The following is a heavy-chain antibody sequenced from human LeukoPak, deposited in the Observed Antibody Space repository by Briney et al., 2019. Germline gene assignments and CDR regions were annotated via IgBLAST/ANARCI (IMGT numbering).Heavy chain of an antibody. D-gene: IGHD3-10*01. CDR1: GGSFSGYY. J-gene: IGHJ4*02. Sequence: SETLSLTCAVYGGSFSGYYWSWIRQPPGKGLEWIGEINHSGSTDYNPSLKSRVTISVDTSKNQFSLKLSSVTAADTAVYYCARGRSHYGSGSYFFDYWGQGTLVTVSS. V-gene: IGHV4-34*01. CDR3: ARGRSHYGSGSYFFDY. CDR2: INHSGST.